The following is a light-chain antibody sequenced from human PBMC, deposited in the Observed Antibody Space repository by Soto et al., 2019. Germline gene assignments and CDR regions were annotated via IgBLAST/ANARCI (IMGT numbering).Light chain of an antibody. CDR3: QQYVTTPLT. V-gene: IGKV3-20*01. CDR1: QSVSSNY. J-gene: IGKJ4*01. CDR2: NAS. Sequence: IVLTQSPDTLSFSPGERATLPCRASQSVSSNYLAWHQQKPGQAPRLLIYNASNRVTGIPDRFSGSGSGTDFTLTISRLEPEDFAVYYCQQYVTTPLTFGGGTKVDIK.